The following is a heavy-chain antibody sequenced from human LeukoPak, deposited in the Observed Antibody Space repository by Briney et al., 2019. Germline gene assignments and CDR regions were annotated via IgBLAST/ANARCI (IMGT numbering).Heavy chain of an antibody. V-gene: IGHV4-59*12. CDR2: IYYSGST. J-gene: IGHJ6*03. Sequence: SETLSLTCTVSGGSISSYYWSWIRQPPGKGLEWIGYIYYSGSTNYNPSLKSRVTISVDTSKNQFSLQLNSVTPEDTAVYYCARAVDYGGNSNPGSRTYYYYMDVWGKGTTVTVSS. CDR3: ARAVDYGGNSNPGSRTYYYYMDV. D-gene: IGHD4-23*01. CDR1: GGSISSYY.